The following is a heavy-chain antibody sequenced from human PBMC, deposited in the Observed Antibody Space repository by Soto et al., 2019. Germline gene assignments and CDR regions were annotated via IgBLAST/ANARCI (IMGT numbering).Heavy chain of an antibody. Sequence: PSETLSLTCTVSGGSISSYYCSWIRQPPGKGLEWIGYIYYSGGTNYNPSLMSRVTISVDTSKNQFSLKLSSVTAADTAVYYCARLVRDGYNHEILRYHDYCGHVTLVPVSS. CDR1: GGSISSYY. D-gene: IGHD5-12*01. V-gene: IGHV4-59*01. J-gene: IGHJ4*01. CDR3: ARLVRDGYNHEILRYHDY. CDR2: IYYSGGT.